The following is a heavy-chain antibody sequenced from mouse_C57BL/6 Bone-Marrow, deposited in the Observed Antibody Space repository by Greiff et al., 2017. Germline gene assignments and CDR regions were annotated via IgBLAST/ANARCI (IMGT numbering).Heavy chain of an antibody. CDR3: ARDPFITTVVAYYFDY. CDR1: GYSITSGYY. J-gene: IGHJ2*01. V-gene: IGHV3-6*01. Sequence: VQLKESGPGLVKPSQSLSLTCSVTGYSITSGYYWNWIRQFPGNKLEWMGYISYDGSNNYNPSLKNRISITRDTSKNQFFLKLNSVTTEDTATYYCARDPFITTVVAYYFDYWGQGTTLTVSS. CDR2: ISYDGSN. D-gene: IGHD1-1*01.